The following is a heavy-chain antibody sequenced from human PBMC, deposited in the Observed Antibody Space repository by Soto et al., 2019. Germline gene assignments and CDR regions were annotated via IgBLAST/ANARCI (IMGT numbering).Heavy chain of an antibody. Sequence: ASVKVSCKAPGYTFTSYAMHWVRQAPGQRLEWMGWINAGNGNTKYSQKFQGRVTITRDTSASTAYMELSSLRSEDTAVYYCARTGAYDFWSGYSEYYFDYWGQGTLVTVSS. CDR1: GYTFTSYA. J-gene: IGHJ4*02. D-gene: IGHD3-3*01. V-gene: IGHV1-3*01. CDR2: INAGNGNT. CDR3: ARTGAYDFWSGYSEYYFDY.